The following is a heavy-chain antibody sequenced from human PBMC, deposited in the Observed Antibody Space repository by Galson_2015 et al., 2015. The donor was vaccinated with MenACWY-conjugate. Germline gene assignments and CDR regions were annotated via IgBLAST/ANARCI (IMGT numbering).Heavy chain of an antibody. V-gene: IGHV1-69*13. Sequence: SVKVSCKASGGTFSSYAISWVRQAPGQGLEWMGGIIPIFGTANYAQKFQGRVTITADESTSTAYMELSSLRSEDTAVYYCAREARHCTNGVCSPIGYMDVWGKGTTVTVSS. J-gene: IGHJ6*03. CDR1: GGTFSSYA. D-gene: IGHD2-8*01. CDR3: AREARHCTNGVCSPIGYMDV. CDR2: IIPIFGTA.